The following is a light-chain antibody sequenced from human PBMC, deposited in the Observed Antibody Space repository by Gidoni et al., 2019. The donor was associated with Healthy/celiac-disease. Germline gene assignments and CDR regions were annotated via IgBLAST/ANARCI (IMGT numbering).Light chain of an antibody. CDR3: MQGTHWPPT. CDR1: QSLVHSDGNTY. CDR2: KVS. J-gene: IGKJ1*01. Sequence: DVVMPQSPLSLPVTLGQPASISCRSSQSLVHSDGNTYLNWFQQRPGQSPRRLIYKVSNRDAGVPEIFSGSGSGTDFTLKISRVEAEDVGVYYCMQGTHWPPTFGQGTKVEIK. V-gene: IGKV2-30*02.